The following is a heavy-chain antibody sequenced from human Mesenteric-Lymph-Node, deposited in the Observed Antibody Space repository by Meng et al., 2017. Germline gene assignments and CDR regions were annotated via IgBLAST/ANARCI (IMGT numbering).Heavy chain of an antibody. CDR2: IKQDGSEK. D-gene: IGHD4-17*01. Sequence: GESLKISCAASGFTFSSYWMSWVRQAPGKGLEWVANIKQDGSEKYYVDSVKGRFTISRDNAKNSLYLQMNSLRAEDTAVYYCARVTTVTTPVVSSQDYYYYYGMDVWGQGTTVTVSS. CDR1: GFTFSSYW. J-gene: IGHJ6*02. CDR3: ARVTTVTTPVVSSQDYYYYYGMDV. V-gene: IGHV3-7*01.